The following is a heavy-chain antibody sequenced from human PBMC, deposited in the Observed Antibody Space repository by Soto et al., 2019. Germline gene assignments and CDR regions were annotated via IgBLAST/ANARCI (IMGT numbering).Heavy chain of an antibody. D-gene: IGHD1-26*01. J-gene: IGHJ4*02. V-gene: IGHV4-39*01. CDR1: GGSISSSSYY. CDR3: ARHSGSYWANPHLDY. CDR2: IYYSGST. Sequence: LSLTCTVSGGSISSSSYYWGWIRQPPGKGLEWIGSIYYSGSTYYNPSLKSRVTISVDTSKNQFSLKLSSVTAADTAVYYCARHSGSYWANPHLDYWGQGTLVTVSS.